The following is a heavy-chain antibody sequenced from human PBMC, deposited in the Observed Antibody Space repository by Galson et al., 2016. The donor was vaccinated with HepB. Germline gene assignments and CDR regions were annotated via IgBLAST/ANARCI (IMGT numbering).Heavy chain of an antibody. CDR3: AKAEFRYYDSSGYYYDY. CDR1: GFPFSGYW. CDR2: TSASGGST. J-gene: IGHJ4*02. V-gene: IGHV3-23*01. Sequence: SLRLSCAGSGFPFSGYWMHWVRQVPGKGLEWVSATSASGGSTYYADSVKGRFTISRDNSKDTLYLQMNSLRAEDTAVYYCAKAEFRYYDSSGYYYDYWGQGTLVTVSS. D-gene: IGHD3-22*01.